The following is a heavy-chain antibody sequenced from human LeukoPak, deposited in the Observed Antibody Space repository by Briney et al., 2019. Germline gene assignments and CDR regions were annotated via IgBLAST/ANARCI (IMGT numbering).Heavy chain of an antibody. V-gene: IGHV4-59*12. CDR3: ARGKVVPAASRAGGFDY. CDR2: IYYSGST. CDR1: GGSISSYY. D-gene: IGHD2-2*01. J-gene: IGHJ4*02. Sequence: PSETLSLTCTVSGGSISSYYWSWIRQPPGKGLEWIGYIYYSGSTNYNPSLKSRVTISVDTSKNQFSLKLSSVTAADTAVYYCARGKVVPAASRAGGFDYWGQGTLVTVSS.